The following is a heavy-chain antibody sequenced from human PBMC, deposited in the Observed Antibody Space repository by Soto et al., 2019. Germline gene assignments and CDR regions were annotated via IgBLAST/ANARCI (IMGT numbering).Heavy chain of an antibody. CDR1: GFTFSSYA. Sequence: GGSLRLSCAASGFTFSSYAMSWVRQAPGKGLEWVSAISGSGGSTYYADSVKGRFTISRDNSKNTLYLQMNSLRAEDTAAYYCATPTVAGHGRLDFWGQGTLVTVSS. J-gene: IGHJ4*02. V-gene: IGHV3-23*01. CDR2: ISGSGGST. CDR3: ATPTVAGHGRLDF. D-gene: IGHD6-19*01.